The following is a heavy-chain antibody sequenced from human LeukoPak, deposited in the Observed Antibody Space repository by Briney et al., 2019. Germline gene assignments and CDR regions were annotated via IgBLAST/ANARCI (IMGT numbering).Heavy chain of an antibody. D-gene: IGHD3-16*01. J-gene: IGHJ4*02. Sequence: ASVKVSCKASGYTFSRYGMHWVRQAPGQRLEWMGWINAGNENTKYSQKFQGRVSITRDTSASTAYMELSSLTSEDTAVYYCARDLYGDYFDYCGQGTLVTVSS. CDR3: ARDLYGDYFDY. CDR2: INAGNENT. CDR1: GYTFSRYG. V-gene: IGHV1-3*01.